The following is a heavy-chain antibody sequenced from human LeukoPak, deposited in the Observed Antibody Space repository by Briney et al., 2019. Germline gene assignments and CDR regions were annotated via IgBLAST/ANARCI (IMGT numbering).Heavy chain of an antibody. CDR1: GGSFSGYY. CDR3: ARRTYTGITIFGVVNSGWFDP. Sequence: SETLSLTCAVYGGSFSGYYWSWIRQPPGKGLEWIGEINHSGSTNYNPSLKSRVTISVDTSKNQFSLKLSSVTAADTAVYYCARRTYTGITIFGVVNSGWFDPWGQGTLVTVSS. D-gene: IGHD3-3*01. J-gene: IGHJ5*02. V-gene: IGHV4-34*01. CDR2: INHSGST.